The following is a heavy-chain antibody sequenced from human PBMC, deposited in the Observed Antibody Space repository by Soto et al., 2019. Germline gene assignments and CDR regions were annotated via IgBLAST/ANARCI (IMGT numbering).Heavy chain of an antibody. J-gene: IGHJ4*02. CDR2: IYSSGST. D-gene: IGHD3-22*01. CDR3: ARGTVFGTVVVPFDS. CDR1: GGSTSSSSYL. Sequence: PSETLSLTCTVSGGSTSSSSYLWGWTRQPPGKGLEWVGNIYSSGSTYYNPSLKSRVSLSVDTSKNQFFLKLRSVTAADTAVYSCARGTVFGTVVVPFDSWGQGALVTVSS. V-gene: IGHV4-39*01.